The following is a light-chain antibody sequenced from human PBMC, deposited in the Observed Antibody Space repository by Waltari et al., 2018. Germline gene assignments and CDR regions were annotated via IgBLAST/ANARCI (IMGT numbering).Light chain of an antibody. V-gene: IGKV1-9*01. CDR2: AAS. Sequence: IQLTQSPSSLSASVGDSVTITCRASQDISNYLAWYQEKPGKAPKVLISAASTLQSWVPSRFSGSGSGTDFTLTISSLQPEDFATYYCQQLNSAFGPGTKVDIK. CDR1: QDISNY. CDR3: QQLNSA. J-gene: IGKJ3*01.